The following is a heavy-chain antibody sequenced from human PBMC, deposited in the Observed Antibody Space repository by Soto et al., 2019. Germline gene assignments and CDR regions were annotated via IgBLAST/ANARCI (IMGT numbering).Heavy chain of an antibody. J-gene: IGHJ6*03. Sequence: GGSLRLSCAASGFSFSSFGMHWVRQAPGKGLEWVAVISYDGSNKYYAESVKGRFTISRDNSKNTLYLEMNSLRTEDTAVYYCAKSLYYSFWGGPPPDMDLWGKGTTVTVSS. V-gene: IGHV3-30*18. D-gene: IGHD3-3*01. CDR3: AKSLYYSFWGGPPPDMDL. CDR2: ISYDGSNK. CDR1: GFSFSSFG.